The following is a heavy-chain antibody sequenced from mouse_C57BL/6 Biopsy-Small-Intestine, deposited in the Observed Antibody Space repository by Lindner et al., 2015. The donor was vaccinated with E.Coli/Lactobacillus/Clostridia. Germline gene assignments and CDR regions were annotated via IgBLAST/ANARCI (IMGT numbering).Heavy chain of an antibody. Sequence: VQLQESGAELVKPGASVKMSCKASGYTFTTYPIEWMKQNHGKSLEWIGNLHPYNDDTKYNEKFKGKATLTVEKSSSTVYLELSRLTSDDSAVYYCARAGNSGYYAMDYWGQGTSVTVSS. CDR3: ARAGNSGYYAMDY. CDR2: LHPYNDDT. D-gene: IGHD2-1*01. V-gene: IGHV1-47*01. J-gene: IGHJ4*01. CDR1: GYTFTTYP.